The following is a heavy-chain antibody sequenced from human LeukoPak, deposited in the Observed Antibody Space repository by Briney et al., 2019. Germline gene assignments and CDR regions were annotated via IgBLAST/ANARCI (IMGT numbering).Heavy chain of an antibody. Sequence: SETLSLTCTVSGGSISSSSYYWGWIRQPPGKGPEWIGNIDYSGSTYYNPSLRSRVTISVDTSKNQFSLKLSSVTAADTAVYYCARSSEGRYYYDSSGFSYYYYYMDVWGKGTTVTISS. D-gene: IGHD3-22*01. CDR2: IDYSGST. CDR1: GGSISSSSYY. V-gene: IGHV4-39*07. CDR3: ARSSEGRYYYDSSGFSYYYYYMDV. J-gene: IGHJ6*03.